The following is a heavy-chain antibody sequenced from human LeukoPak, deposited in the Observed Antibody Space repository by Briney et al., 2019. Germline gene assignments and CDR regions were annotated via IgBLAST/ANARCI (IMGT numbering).Heavy chain of an antibody. V-gene: IGHV5-10-1*01. CDR1: GYTFTTYY. Sequence: AGESLKISCKGSGYTFTTYYINWVRQTPGKGLEWMGRIDPSDSYTHYSPSFEGHVTFSADKSINTVYLRWDSLRASDTAMYYCARRITGLADLDAFDFWGLGTMVTVSS. CDR2: IDPSDSYT. CDR3: ARRITGLADLDAFDF. D-gene: IGHD7-27*01. J-gene: IGHJ3*01.